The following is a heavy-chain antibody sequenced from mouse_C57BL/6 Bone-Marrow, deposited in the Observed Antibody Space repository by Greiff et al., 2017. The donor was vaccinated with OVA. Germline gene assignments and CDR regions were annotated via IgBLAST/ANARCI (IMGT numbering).Heavy chain of an antibody. J-gene: IGHJ1*03. CDR2: INYDGSST. CDR3: ARDGGRATVVAKDWYFDV. D-gene: IGHD1-1*01. V-gene: IGHV5-16*01. Sequence: EVKLVESEGGLVQPGSSMKLSCTASGFTFSDYYMAWVRQVPEKGLEWVANINYDGSSTYYLDSLKSRFIISRDNAKNILYLQMSSLKSEDTATYYCARDGGRATVVAKDWYFDVWGTGTTVTVSS. CDR1: GFTFSDYY.